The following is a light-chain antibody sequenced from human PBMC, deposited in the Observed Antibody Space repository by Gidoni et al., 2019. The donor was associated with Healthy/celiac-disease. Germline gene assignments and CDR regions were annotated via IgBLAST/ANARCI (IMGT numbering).Light chain of an antibody. CDR1: QSVLYSYNNKNY. Sequence: VMPPSPDSLALYLGEMATINCKSSQSVLYSYNNKNYLAWYQQKPGQPPKLLIYWASSRESGVPDRFSGSGSGTDFTLTISSLQAEDVAVYYCQQYYSTPYTFGQGTKLEIK. CDR3: QQYYSTPYT. CDR2: WAS. V-gene: IGKV4-1*01. J-gene: IGKJ2*01.